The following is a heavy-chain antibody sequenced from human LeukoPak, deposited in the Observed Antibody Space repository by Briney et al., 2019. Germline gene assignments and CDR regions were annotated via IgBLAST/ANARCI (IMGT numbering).Heavy chain of an antibody. Sequence: SETLSLTCTVSDGSIRSYYWSWIRQPPGKGLEWIGYIYYSGNTYYNPSLKSRVTISLDTSKSQFSLRLTSVTAADTAVYYCARQIIRGQYLVHFDYWSQGTLVTVSS. CDR1: DGSIRSYY. D-gene: IGHD6-13*01. CDR2: IYYSGNT. CDR3: ARQIIRGQYLVHFDY. V-gene: IGHV4-59*08. J-gene: IGHJ4*02.